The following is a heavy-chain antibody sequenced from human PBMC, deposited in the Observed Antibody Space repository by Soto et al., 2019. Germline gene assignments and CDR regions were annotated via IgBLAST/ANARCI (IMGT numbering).Heavy chain of an antibody. CDR3: ASGAVSIYLFDS. CDR2: ISASGRST. D-gene: IGHD3-10*01. CDR1: GFTFSSSA. V-gene: IGHV3-23*01. Sequence: TGGSLRLSCAASGFTFSSSAMSWVRQAPEKGLEWVSTISASGRSTWYADSVKGRFTISRDNSKNTLYVQMNTLRAEDTAIYYCASGAVSIYLFDSWGQGTLVTVSS. J-gene: IGHJ4*02.